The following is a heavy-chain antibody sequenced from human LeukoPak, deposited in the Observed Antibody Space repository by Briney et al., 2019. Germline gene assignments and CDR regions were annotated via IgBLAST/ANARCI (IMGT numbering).Heavy chain of an antibody. V-gene: IGHV1-46*01. Sequence: ASVKVSCKASGYTFTSYYMHWVRQAPGQGLEWMGIIDPSGGSTSYAQKFRGRVTMTRDMSTSTVYMELSSLRSEDTAVYYCASGDIVVVPAARPNYYYMDVWGKGTTVTVSS. CDR1: GYTFTSYY. CDR2: IDPSGGST. CDR3: ASGDIVVVPAARPNYYYMDV. J-gene: IGHJ6*03. D-gene: IGHD2-2*01.